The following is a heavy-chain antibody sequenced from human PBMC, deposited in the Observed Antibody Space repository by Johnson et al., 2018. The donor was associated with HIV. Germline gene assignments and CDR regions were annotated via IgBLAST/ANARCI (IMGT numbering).Heavy chain of an antibody. V-gene: IGHV3-30-3*02. CDR1: GFTVSSNY. Sequence: QVQLVESGGGVVQPGGSLRLSCAASGFTVSSNYMSWVRQAPGEGLEWVTLMSSDGVNKYYEDSVKGRFTISRDNSKNTLYLQMKSLRPEDTAVYYCAKGGGSYSDAFDIWGQGTMVTVSS. CDR2: MSSDGVNK. J-gene: IGHJ3*02. CDR3: AKGGGSYSDAFDI. D-gene: IGHD1-26*01.